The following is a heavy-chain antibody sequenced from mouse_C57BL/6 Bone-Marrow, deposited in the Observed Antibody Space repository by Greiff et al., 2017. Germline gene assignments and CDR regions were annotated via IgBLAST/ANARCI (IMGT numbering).Heavy chain of an antibody. D-gene: IGHD2-1*01. J-gene: IGHJ4*01. Sequence: EVQLKQSGPVLVKPGASVKMSCKASGYTFTDYYMNWVKQSHGKSLEWIGVINPYNGGTSYNQKFKGKATLTVDKSSSTAYMELNSLTSEDSAVYYCARYGNDYAMDYWGQGTSVTVSS. V-gene: IGHV1-19*01. CDR1: GYTFTDYY. CDR3: ARYGNDYAMDY. CDR2: INPYNGGT.